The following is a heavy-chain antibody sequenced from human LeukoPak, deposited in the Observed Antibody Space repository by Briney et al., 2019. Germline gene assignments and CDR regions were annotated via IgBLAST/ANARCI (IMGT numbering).Heavy chain of an antibody. J-gene: IGHJ6*02. CDR3: ARDPGYYYGMDV. D-gene: IGHD3-10*01. CDR1: GFXVSSNY. V-gene: IGHV3-66*01. Sequence: GSLRLSCAASGFXVSSNYMGWVRQAPGKGLEWVSVIYSGGSTYYADSVKGRFTISRDNSKNTLYLQMNSLRAEDTAVYYCARDPGYYYGMDVWGQGTTVTVSS. CDR2: IYSGGST.